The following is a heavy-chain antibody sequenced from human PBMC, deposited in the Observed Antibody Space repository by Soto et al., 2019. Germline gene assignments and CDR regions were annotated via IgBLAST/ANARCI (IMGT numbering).Heavy chain of an antibody. J-gene: IGHJ6*03. CDR2: IYYSGST. V-gene: IGHV4-59*01. D-gene: IGHD3-16*01. CDR1: GGSISSYY. Sequence: QVQLQESGPGLVKPSETLALTCTVSGGSISSYYWSWIRQPPGKGLEWIGYIYYSGSTNYKPSLKRRDTISVATSKHQFSLKLSSVTAADTAVYYCARELRSYYYYMDVWGKGTTVTVSS. CDR3: ARELRSYYYYMDV.